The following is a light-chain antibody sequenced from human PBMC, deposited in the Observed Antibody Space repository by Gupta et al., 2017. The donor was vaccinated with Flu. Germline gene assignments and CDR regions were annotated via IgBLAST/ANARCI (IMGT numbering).Light chain of an antibody. CDR3: QQRSNWPLT. CDR1: QSVGAY. J-gene: IGKJ4*02. Sequence: EIALPQSAATLSLSPGETATLACRASQSVGAYLAGYQQKTGQAPRLLIHDGSKRAADVPTRFNGNGSGTYFTLAISSLAPEDFAIYYCQQRSNWPLTFGRGTTVEI. CDR2: DGS. V-gene: IGKV3-11*01.